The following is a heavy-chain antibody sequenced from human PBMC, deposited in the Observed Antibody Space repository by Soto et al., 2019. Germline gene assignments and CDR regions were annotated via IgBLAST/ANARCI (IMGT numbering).Heavy chain of an antibody. CDR2: MNPNSGNT. D-gene: IGHD3-3*01. J-gene: IGHJ4*02. CDR1: GYTFTSYD. CDR3: ARGDVFSGITIFGVVSGY. V-gene: IGHV1-8*01. Sequence: ASVKVSCKASGYTFTSYDINWVRQATGQGLEWMGWMNPNSGNTGYAQKFQGRVTMTRNTSISTAYMELSSLRSEDTAVYYCARGDVFSGITIFGVVSGYWGQGXLVTVYS.